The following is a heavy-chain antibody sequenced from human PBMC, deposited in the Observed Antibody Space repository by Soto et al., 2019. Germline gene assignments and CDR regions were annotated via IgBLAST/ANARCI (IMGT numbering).Heavy chain of an antibody. D-gene: IGHD3-3*02. CDR3: ATDQISHFWSGFPPYYSYTMDV. J-gene: IGHJ6*02. V-gene: IGHV3-30*03. CDR1: GFSFSNYG. CDR2: ISYDGSTK. Sequence: QVQLVESGGGVIQPGKSLRLSGAASGFSFSNYGMHWVRLAPGRGLEWVAVISYDGSTKYYGDSVKGRFTSSRDNSINTLYLQMHSLRAEDTALYYCATDQISHFWSGFPPYYSYTMDVWGPGTTVTVSS.